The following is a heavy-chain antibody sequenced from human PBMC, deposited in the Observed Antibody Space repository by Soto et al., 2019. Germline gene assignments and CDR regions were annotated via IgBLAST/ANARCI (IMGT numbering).Heavy chain of an antibody. CDR2: IIPIFGTA. D-gene: IGHD2-15*01. Sequence: SVKVSCKASGGTFSSYAISWVRQAPGQGLEWMGGIIPIFGTANYAQKFQGRVTITADKSTSTAYMELSSLRSEDTAVYYCARGKIDCSGGSCYDYYFDYWGQGTLVTVSS. CDR1: GGTFSSYA. J-gene: IGHJ4*02. V-gene: IGHV1-69*06. CDR3: ARGKIDCSGGSCYDYYFDY.